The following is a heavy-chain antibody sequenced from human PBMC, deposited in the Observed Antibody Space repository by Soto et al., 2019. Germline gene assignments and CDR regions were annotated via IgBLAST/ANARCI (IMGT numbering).Heavy chain of an antibody. CDR2: SYYSGST. D-gene: IGHD3-3*01. Sequence: SEPRSVACRVGIGASSRCYWSWIRQPEGKGLEWLGYSYYSGSTNYNPSLKSRVTISVDKYKNQLSLKVSSVTAAESDFYYWASTSTLLRFLAWWGQGTLVTVSS. CDR1: IGASSRCY. V-gene: IGHV4-59*01. J-gene: IGHJ4*02. CDR3: ASTSTLLRFLAW.